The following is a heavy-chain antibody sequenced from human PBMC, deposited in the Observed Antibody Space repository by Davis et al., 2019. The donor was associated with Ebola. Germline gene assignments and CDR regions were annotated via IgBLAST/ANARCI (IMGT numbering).Heavy chain of an antibody. V-gene: IGHV1-24*01. J-gene: IGHJ3*01. CDR2: FDPEDNEI. D-gene: IGHD1-26*01. CDR1: GYTFTSYG. CDR3: AAGGSRGGFDV. Sequence: AASVKVSCKASGYTFTSYGITWVRQAPGQGLEWMGNFDPEDNEIIYAHKFEGRVTLTEDTSTHTAYMELSSLRFDDSAVYYCAAGGSRGGFDVWGQGTMVTVS.